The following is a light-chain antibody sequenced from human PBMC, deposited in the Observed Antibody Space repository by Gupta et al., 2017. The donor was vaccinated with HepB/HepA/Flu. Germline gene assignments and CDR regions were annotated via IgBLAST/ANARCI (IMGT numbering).Light chain of an antibody. V-gene: IGKV3-11*01. J-gene: IGKJ4*01. CDR1: QSVSRY. CDR2: DAS. CDR3: QQRSNWPLT. Sequence: IVLTQSPATLSLSPGERATRSCSASQSVSRYLAWYQQKPGQAPRLLIYDASNRVTGIPARFSGSGSETDFTLTISSLEPEDFAVYYCQQRSNWPLTFGGGTKVEIK.